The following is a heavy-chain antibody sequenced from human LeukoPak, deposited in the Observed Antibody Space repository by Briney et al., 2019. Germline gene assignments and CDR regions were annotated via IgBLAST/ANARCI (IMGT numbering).Heavy chain of an antibody. CDR3: ARLPMAMGVSDY. CDR1: GXSINSSSSYY. Sequence: SETLSLTCAVSGXSINSSSSYYWGWIRQPPGKGLEWIGSIYYSGSTYHNPSLKSRVTISVDTSKNQFSLKLSSVTAADTAVYYCARLPMAMGVSDYWGQGTLVTVSS. V-gene: IGHV4-39*01. D-gene: IGHD2-8*02. J-gene: IGHJ4*02. CDR2: IYYSGST.